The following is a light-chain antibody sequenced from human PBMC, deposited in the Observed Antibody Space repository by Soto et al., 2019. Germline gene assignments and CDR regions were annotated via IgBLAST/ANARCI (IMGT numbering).Light chain of an antibody. CDR1: QSVSSNY. CDR2: GAS. Sequence: EIVLTQSPGTLSLSPGDRATLSCRASQSVSSNYLAWYQRKPGQAPRLLIYGASRGAAGIPDRFSGSGSGTDFTLTISRLEPEDFAVYFCEQYGRSPMFTFVQGTKLEVK. J-gene: IGKJ2*01. V-gene: IGKV3-20*01. CDR3: EQYGRSPMFT.